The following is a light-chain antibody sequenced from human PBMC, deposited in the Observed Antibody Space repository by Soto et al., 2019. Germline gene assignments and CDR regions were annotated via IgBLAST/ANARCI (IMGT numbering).Light chain of an antibody. Sequence: DIQMTQSPSTLSASVGDRVNITCRASQSINGWLAWYQQKPGKAPKLLISRASDLQTGVPSRFSGTGSGTELNLPISSLQTDDFATYYCQQYNSYFFTFGPGTKVDVK. J-gene: IGKJ3*01. V-gene: IGKV1-5*03. CDR3: QQYNSYFFT. CDR1: QSINGW. CDR2: RAS.